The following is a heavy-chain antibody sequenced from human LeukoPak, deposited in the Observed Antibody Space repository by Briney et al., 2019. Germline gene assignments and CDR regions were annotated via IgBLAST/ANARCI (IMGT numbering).Heavy chain of an antibody. CDR3: ARRRLQIDY. Sequence: GGSLRLSCAASGFTFSSYEMNRVRQAPGKGLEWVSGISGSSGGTYYAESVKGRFIISRDSSQNTLYLQMHSLKVEDTAIYYCARRRLQIDYWGQGTLVTVSS. CDR1: GFTFSSYE. D-gene: IGHD4-11*01. J-gene: IGHJ4*02. CDR2: ISGSSGGT. V-gene: IGHV3-23*01.